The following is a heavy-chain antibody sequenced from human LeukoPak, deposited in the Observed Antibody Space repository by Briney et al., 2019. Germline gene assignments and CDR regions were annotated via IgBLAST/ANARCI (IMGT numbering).Heavy chain of an antibody. J-gene: IGHJ4*02. CDR2: INPSGGTT. D-gene: IGHD1-26*01. Sequence: ASVKVSCKASGYTFSSYYMHWVRQAPGQGLEWMGVINPSGGTTTYAQKFQGRVTITRDTSASTAYMELSSLRSEDTAVYYCARDNEVGAAEGFDYWGQGTLVTVSS. V-gene: IGHV1-46*01. CDR1: GYTFSSYY. CDR3: ARDNEVGAAEGFDY.